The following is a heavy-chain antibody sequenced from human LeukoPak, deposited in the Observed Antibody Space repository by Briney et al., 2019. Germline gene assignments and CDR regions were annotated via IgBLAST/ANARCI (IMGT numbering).Heavy chain of an antibody. CDR3: AREENYYDSSGYYRFDY. V-gene: IGHV3-11*01. CDR1: GFTVSDNY. J-gene: IGHJ4*02. CDR2: ISTSGSTM. Sequence: GGSLRLSCAASGFTVSDNYMTWIRQAPGKGLEWVSYISTSGSTMYCADSVKGRFTISRDNAKNSLYLQMNSLRAEDTAVYYCAREENYYDSSGYYRFDYWGQGTLVTVSS. D-gene: IGHD3-22*01.